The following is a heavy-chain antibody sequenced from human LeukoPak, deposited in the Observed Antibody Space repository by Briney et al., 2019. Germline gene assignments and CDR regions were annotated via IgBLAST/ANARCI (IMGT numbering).Heavy chain of an antibody. D-gene: IGHD2-15*01. Sequence: PGGSLRLSCAASGFTFSSYAMSWVRQAPGKGLEWVSAISGSGGGTYYADSVKGRFTISRDNSKNTLYLQMNSLRAEDTAVYYCAKHRVVVVAATDYWGQGTLVTVSS. CDR2: ISGSGGGT. J-gene: IGHJ4*02. V-gene: IGHV3-23*01. CDR3: AKHRVVVVAATDY. CDR1: GFTFSSYA.